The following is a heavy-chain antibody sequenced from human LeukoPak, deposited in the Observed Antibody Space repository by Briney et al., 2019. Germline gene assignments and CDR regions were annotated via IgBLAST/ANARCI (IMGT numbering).Heavy chain of an antibody. Sequence: PSETLSLTCTVSGGSISSYYWSWIRQPPGKGLEWIGYIYYSGSTNYNPSLKSRVTISVDTSKNQFSLKLSSVTAADTAVYYCARVLAPLAHAFDIWGQGTMVTVSS. CDR3: ARVLAPLAHAFDI. CDR2: IYYSGST. V-gene: IGHV4-59*08. CDR1: GGSISSYY. J-gene: IGHJ3*02.